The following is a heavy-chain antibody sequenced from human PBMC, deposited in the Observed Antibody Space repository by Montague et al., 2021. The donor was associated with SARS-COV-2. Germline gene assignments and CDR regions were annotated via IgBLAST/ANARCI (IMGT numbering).Heavy chain of an antibody. D-gene: IGHD2-15*01. J-gene: IGHJ6*02. V-gene: IGHV4-39*01. CDR3: ARHWWELLSRDYTYYYGKDV. Sequence: SETLSLTCTVSGGSISSDTSYWGWIRQPPGKGLEWIGAMSYSGGAYYNPSLKSRVTISVDTSTNQFSLNLTSVTAADTSVYYCARHWWELLSRDYTYYYGKDVWGQGTMVTVSS. CDR2: MSYSGGA. CDR1: GGSISSDTSY.